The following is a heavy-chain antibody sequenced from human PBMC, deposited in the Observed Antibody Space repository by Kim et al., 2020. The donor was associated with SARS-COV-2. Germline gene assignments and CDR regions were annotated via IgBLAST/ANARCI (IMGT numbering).Heavy chain of an antibody. CDR2: IYSGGSIT. Sequence: GGSLRLSCAASGFTFSSYAMSWVRQAPGKGLEWVSVIYSGGSITYYADSVKGRFTISRDNSKNTLYLQMNSLRAVDTAVYYCAKSASGDYDILTGYSLFDYWGQGTLVTVSS. D-gene: IGHD3-9*01. CDR1: GFTFSSYA. CDR3: AKSASGDYDILTGYSLFDY. V-gene: IGHV3-23*03. J-gene: IGHJ4*02.